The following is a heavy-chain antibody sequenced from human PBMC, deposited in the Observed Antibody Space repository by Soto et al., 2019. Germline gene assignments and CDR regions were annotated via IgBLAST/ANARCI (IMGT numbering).Heavy chain of an antibody. CDR2: ISSSGSTI. Sequence: QVQLVESGGGLVKPGGSLRLSCAASGFTFSDYYMSWIRQAPGKGLEWVSYISSSGSTIYYADSVKGRFTISRDNAKNSLYLQMNSLRAKDTTVYYCARAGYCSGGSCYHLGFGYMDVWGKGTTVTVS. CDR1: GFTFSDYY. D-gene: IGHD2-15*01. CDR3: ARAGYCSGGSCYHLGFGYMDV. V-gene: IGHV3-11*01. J-gene: IGHJ6*03.